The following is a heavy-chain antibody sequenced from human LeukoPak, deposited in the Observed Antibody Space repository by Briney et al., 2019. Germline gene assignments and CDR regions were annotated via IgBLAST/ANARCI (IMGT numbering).Heavy chain of an antibody. J-gene: IGHJ4*02. CDR1: GFTVSSNY. V-gene: IGHV3-23*01. Sequence: GGSLRLSCAASGFTVSSNYMSWVRQPPGKGLEWVSTISGSGDNTYYADSVKGRFTISRDNSKNTLYLQMNSLRAEDTAVYYCARGPSGYHNTGGQGTLVTVSS. CDR3: ARGPSGYHNT. CDR2: ISGSGDNT. D-gene: IGHD5-12*01.